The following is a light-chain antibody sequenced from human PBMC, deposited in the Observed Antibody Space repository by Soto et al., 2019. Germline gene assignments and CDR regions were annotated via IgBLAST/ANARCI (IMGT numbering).Light chain of an antibody. CDR2: EVS. V-gene: IGLV2-8*01. CDR1: SSDVGGYNY. J-gene: IGLJ3*02. Sequence: QSVLTQPPSASGSPGQSVTISCTGTSSDVGGYNYVSWYQQHPGKAPKLMIYEVSKRPSGVPDRFSGSKSGYTASLTISGLQAEDEADYYCSSHTSTSTWVFGAGTKLTVL. CDR3: SSHTSTSTWV.